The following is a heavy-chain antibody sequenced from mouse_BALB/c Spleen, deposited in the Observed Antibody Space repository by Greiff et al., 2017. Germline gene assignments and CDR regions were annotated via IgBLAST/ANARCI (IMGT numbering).Heavy chain of an antibody. CDR3: ARPYYYGSRNWYFDV. J-gene: IGHJ1*01. CDR1: GFTFSSYT. V-gene: IGHV5-12-2*01. CDR2: ISNGGGST. Sequence: EVQGVESGGGLVQPGGSLKLSCAASGFTFSSYTMSWVRQTPEKRLEWVAYISNGGGSTYYPDTVKGRFTISRDNGKNTLYLQMSSLKAEDTAMFYCARPYYYGSRNWYFDVGGAGTTVTVAA. D-gene: IGHD1-1*01.